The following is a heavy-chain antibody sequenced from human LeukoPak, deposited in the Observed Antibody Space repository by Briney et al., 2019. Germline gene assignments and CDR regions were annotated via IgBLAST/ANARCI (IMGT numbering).Heavy chain of an antibody. V-gene: IGHV4-38-2*02. CDR3: AKQTWTYYYDSSGYLDAFDI. D-gene: IGHD3-22*01. J-gene: IGHJ3*02. CDR2: VYHGGSP. CDR1: GYSISSGFY. Sequence: SETLSLTCTVSGYSISSGFYWGWIRQPPGKGLEWIGNVYHGGSPYYNPSLKSRVTISVDTSKNQFSLNLYSVTAADTAVYYCAKQTWTYYYDSSGYLDAFDIWGQGTMVTVSS.